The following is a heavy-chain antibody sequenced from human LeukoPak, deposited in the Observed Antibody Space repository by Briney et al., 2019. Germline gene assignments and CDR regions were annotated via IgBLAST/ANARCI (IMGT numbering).Heavy chain of an antibody. CDR1: GGSISSSSYY. V-gene: IGHV4-39*07. J-gene: IGHJ5*02. CDR2: INHSGST. Sequence: SETLSLTCTVSGGSISSSSYYWGWIRQPPGKGLEWIGEINHSGSTNYNPSLKSRVTISVDTSKNQFSLKLSSVTAADTAVYYCARSARYYDFWSGCWFDPWGQGTLVTVSS. CDR3: ARSARYYDFWSGCWFDP. D-gene: IGHD3-3*01.